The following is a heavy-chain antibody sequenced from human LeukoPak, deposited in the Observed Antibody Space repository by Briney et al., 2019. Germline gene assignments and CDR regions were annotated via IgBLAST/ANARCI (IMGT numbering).Heavy chain of an antibody. Sequence: PETLSLTCTVYGGSISSFYGGWNRPPPGDGLGWNGYIYYSGSTNYNPSLKSRVTISVDTSKNQFSLKLSSVTAADTAVYYCARFVPGYSLNYFDYWGQGTLVTVSS. J-gene: IGHJ4*02. CDR2: IYYSGST. CDR3: ARFVPGYSLNYFDY. D-gene: IGHD5-18*01. CDR1: GGSISSFY. V-gene: IGHV4-59*08.